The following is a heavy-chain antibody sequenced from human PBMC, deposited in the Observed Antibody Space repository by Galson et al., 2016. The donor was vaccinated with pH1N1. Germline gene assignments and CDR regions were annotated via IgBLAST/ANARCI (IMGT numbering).Heavy chain of an antibody. J-gene: IGHJ5*02. D-gene: IGHD3-10*01. V-gene: IGHV4-4*07. Sequence: ETLSLTCTVSGGSISSHYWSWIRQPAGKGLEWIGRFYTSGSTNHNPSLKSRVTMSVDTSKNQFSLKLSSVTAADTAVYYCARTLWFGELGNWFDPWGQGTLVTVSS. CDR2: FYTSGST. CDR1: GGSISSHY. CDR3: ARTLWFGELGNWFDP.